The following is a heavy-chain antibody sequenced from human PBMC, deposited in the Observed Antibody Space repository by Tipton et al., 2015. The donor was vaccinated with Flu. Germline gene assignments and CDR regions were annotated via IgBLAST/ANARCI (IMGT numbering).Heavy chain of an antibody. Sequence: TLSLTCTVSGGSISSGSYYWSWIRQPAGKGLEWIGRIYTSGSTNYNPSLKSRVTISVDTSKNQFSLKLSPVTAADTAVYYCARGGYSYGYGKNYYYYGMDVWGQGTAVTVSS. CDR1: GGSISSGSYY. J-gene: IGHJ6*02. D-gene: IGHD5-18*01. V-gene: IGHV4-61*02. CDR2: IYTSGST. CDR3: ARGGYSYGYGKNYYYYGMDV.